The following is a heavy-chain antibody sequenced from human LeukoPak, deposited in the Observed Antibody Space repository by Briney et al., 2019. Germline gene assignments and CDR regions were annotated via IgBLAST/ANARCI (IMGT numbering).Heavy chain of an antibody. D-gene: IGHD6-13*01. V-gene: IGHV1-18*01. CDR3: ARARHSTAYYYYYMDV. Sequence: ASVKISCKAPGYTFTSYGISWVRQAPGQGLEWMGWISAYNGNTNYAQKFQGRVTITPDKSTSTPYMELSSLRSEDTTVYYRARARHSTAYYYYYMDVWGKGTTVTVSS. CDR2: ISAYNGNT. J-gene: IGHJ6*03. CDR1: GYTFTSYG.